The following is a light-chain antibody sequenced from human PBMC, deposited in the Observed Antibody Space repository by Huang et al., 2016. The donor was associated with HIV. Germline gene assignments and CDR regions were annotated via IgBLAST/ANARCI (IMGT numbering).Light chain of an antibody. J-gene: IGKJ2*01. V-gene: IGKV1-39*01. Sequence: DIQMTQSPPSLSPSIGDRVTITCRASQSISTYLNWYRRKPGEAPKLLSHAASTSKNGVPSRLSGGGSGTHFTLTIDNLQAEDFATYYCQQSYSIPHTFGRGTKVDIK. CDR3: QQSYSIPHT. CDR1: QSISTY. CDR2: AAS.